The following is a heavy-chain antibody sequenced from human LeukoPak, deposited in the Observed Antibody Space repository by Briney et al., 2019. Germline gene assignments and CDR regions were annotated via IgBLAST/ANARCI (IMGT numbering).Heavy chain of an antibody. D-gene: IGHD3-10*01. J-gene: IGHJ4*02. CDR3: ARELYYYGSGSNEFDY. V-gene: IGHV1-8*01. Sequence: ASVKVSCKASGYTFTSYDINWVRQATGQGLEWMGWMNPNSGNTGHAQKFQGRVTMTRNTSISTAYMELSSLRSEDTAVYYCARELYYYGSGSNEFDYWGQGTLVTVSS. CDR1: GYTFTSYD. CDR2: MNPNSGNT.